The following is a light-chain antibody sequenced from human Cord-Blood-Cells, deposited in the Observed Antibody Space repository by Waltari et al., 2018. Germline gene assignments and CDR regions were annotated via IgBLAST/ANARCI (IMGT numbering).Light chain of an antibody. CDR1: QSISSW. J-gene: IGKJ2*01. Sequence: DIQMTQSPSTLSASVGDRVTITCRASQSISSWLAWYQQKPGKAPKLLIYKASSLESGVPSRFSGSGSGAEFTLTISSLQPDDFATYYCQQYNSYPYTFGQGTKLEIK. CDR3: QQYNSYPYT. V-gene: IGKV1-5*03. CDR2: KAS.